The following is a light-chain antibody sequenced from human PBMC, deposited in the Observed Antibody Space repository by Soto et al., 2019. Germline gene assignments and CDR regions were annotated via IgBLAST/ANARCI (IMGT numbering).Light chain of an antibody. V-gene: IGKV1-33*01. CDR2: DVS. CDR3: QQYHKVPVT. CDR1: QDVNNS. Sequence: DIQMTQSPSSLSASVGDRVTITCQARQDVNNSLNWYQQKPRKAPNLLIYDVSNLGTEVPSRFSGSGSGTDFTFTISRLQPEDIGTYYFQQYHKVPVTFGQGTRLEIK. J-gene: IGKJ5*01.